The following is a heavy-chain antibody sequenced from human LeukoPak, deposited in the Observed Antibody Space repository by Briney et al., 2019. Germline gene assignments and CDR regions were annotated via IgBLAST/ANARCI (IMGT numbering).Heavy chain of an antibody. CDR2: INPNSGGI. CDR3: ARVNSQGYSYGPPGFA. V-gene: IGHV1-2*02. D-gene: IGHD5-18*01. CDR1: GYTFTGYY. J-gene: IGHJ5*02. Sequence: ASVKVSCKASGYTFTGYYMHWVRQAPGQGLEWMGWINPNSGGINYAQKFQGRVTMTRDTSISTAYMELSRLRSDDTAVYYCARVNSQGYSYGPPGFAWGQGTLVTVSS.